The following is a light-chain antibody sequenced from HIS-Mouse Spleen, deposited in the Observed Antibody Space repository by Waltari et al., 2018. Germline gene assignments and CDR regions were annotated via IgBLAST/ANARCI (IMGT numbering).Light chain of an antibody. CDR1: QSISSY. V-gene: IGKV1-39*01. Sequence: DIQMTQSPSSLSASVGDRVTITSRASQSISSYLNWYQQKPGKAPKLLIYAASSLQSGVPSRFSGSGSGTDFTLTISSLQPEDFETYYCQQSYSTPRTFGQGTKVEIK. CDR2: AAS. CDR3: QQSYSTPRT. J-gene: IGKJ1*01.